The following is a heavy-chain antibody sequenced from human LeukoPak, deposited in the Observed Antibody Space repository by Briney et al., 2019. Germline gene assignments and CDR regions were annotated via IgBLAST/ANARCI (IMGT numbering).Heavy chain of an antibody. CDR2: ISAYNGNT. D-gene: IGHD6-13*01. CDR3: ARDRGPTTPGGIYGY. J-gene: IGHJ4*02. CDR1: GYTFTSYG. V-gene: IGHV1-18*01. Sequence: GASVTVSCKASGYTFTSYGISWVRQAPGQGLEWMGWISAYNGNTNYAQKLQGRVTMTTDTSTSTAYMELRSLRSDDTAVYYCARDRGPTTPGGIYGYWGQGTLVTVSS.